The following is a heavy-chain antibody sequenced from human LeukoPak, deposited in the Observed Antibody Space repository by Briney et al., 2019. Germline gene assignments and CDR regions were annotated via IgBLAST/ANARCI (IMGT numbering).Heavy chain of an antibody. V-gene: IGHV3-66*01. Sequence: GGSLRLSCAASGFTFSSYAMSWVRQAPGKGLEWVSVIYSGGSTYYADSVKGRFTISRDNSKNTLYLQMNSLRAEDTAVYYCARGNHCGSTSCALDYWGQGTLVTVSS. CDR1: GFTFSSYA. CDR3: ARGNHCGSTSCALDY. J-gene: IGHJ4*02. D-gene: IGHD2-2*01. CDR2: IYSGGST.